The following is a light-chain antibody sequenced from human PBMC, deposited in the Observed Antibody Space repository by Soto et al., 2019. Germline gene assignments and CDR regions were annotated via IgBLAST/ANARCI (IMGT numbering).Light chain of an antibody. Sequence: DIQMPQSPSSLSPSVGARVTITCRASQSIRTWLAWYQQKAGKAPKVLIYTASSLQSGVPSRFSGSGSGTEFTLTISSLQPDDSATYYCQHANSYPPTFGQGTRVDIK. V-gene: IGKV1-17*01. J-gene: IGKJ1*01. CDR2: TAS. CDR3: QHANSYPPT. CDR1: QSIRTW.